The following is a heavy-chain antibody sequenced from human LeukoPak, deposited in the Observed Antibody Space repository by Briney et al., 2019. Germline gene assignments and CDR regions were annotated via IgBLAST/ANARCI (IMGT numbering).Heavy chain of an antibody. CDR2: INPNSGGT. D-gene: IGHD3-10*01. Sequence: GASVKVSCKASGYTFTGYYMHWVRQAPGQGLEWMGWINPNSGGTNYAQKFQGRVTMTRDTSISTAYMELSRLRSDDTAVYYCAREVGGSGWNYGYWGQGTLVTVSS. V-gene: IGHV1-2*02. J-gene: IGHJ4*02. CDR3: AREVGGSGWNYGY. CDR1: GYTFTGYY.